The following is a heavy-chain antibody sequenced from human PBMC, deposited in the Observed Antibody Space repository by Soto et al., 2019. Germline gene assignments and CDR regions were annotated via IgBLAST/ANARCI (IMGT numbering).Heavy chain of an antibody. CDR3: AYPWRAARPQLDYYGMDV. J-gene: IGHJ6*02. D-gene: IGHD6-6*01. V-gene: IGHV1-69*13. Sequence: SVKVSCKASGGTFSSYAISWVRQAPGQGLEWMGGIIPIFGTASYAQKFQGRVTITADESTSTAYMELSSLRSEDTAVYYCAYPWRAARPQLDYYGMDVWGQGTTVTVSS. CDR2: IIPIFGTA. CDR1: GGTFSSYA.